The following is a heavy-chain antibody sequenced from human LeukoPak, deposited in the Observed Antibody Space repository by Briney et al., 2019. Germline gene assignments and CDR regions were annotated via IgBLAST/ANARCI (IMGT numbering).Heavy chain of an antibody. Sequence: GESLRLSCAASGFTFSSYGMHWVRQAPGKGLEWVAVISYDGSNKYYADSVKGRFTISRDNSKNTLYLQMNSLRAEDTAVYYCAKNAVTTVYYYYGMDVWGQGTTVTVSS. D-gene: IGHD4-17*01. CDR3: AKNAVTTVYYYYGMDV. V-gene: IGHV3-30*18. J-gene: IGHJ6*02. CDR2: ISYDGSNK. CDR1: GFTFSSYG.